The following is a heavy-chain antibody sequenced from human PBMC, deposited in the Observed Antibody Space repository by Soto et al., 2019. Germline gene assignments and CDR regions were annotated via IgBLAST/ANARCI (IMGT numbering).Heavy chain of an antibody. Sequence: PSQTLSLTCAISGDSVSSNSAAWNWIRQSTSRGLEWLGRTYYRSRWYNDYAVSVKSRITVNPDTSKNQFSLHLNSVTPEDTAVYYCAGTTSLQRYYMDVWDKGTTVTVSS. J-gene: IGHJ6*03. CDR2: TYYRSRWYN. CDR1: GDSVSSNSAA. V-gene: IGHV6-1*01. D-gene: IGHD1-7*01. CDR3: AGTTSLQRYYMDV.